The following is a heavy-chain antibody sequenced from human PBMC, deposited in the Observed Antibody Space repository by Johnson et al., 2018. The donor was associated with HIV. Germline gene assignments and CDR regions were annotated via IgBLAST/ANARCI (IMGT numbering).Heavy chain of an antibody. V-gene: IGHV3-30-3*01. CDR1: GFIFSDYA. D-gene: IGHD4-17*01. Sequence: VQLMESGGGVVQPGRSLRLSCAASGFIFSDYAIHWVRQAPGKGLEWVAVISYDGSNKYYADSVKGRFTISRDNANKMLYLQMNSLRVEDTAVYYCARGVNGDYAVSAFDIWGQGTMVTVSS. CDR3: ARGVNGDYAVSAFDI. CDR2: ISYDGSNK. J-gene: IGHJ3*02.